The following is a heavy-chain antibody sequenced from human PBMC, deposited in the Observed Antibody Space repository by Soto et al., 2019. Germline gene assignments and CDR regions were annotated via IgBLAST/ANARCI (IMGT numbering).Heavy chain of an antibody. CDR3: ARDYGSGSGCYYYGMEV. CDR2: MIPNSGNT. CDR1: GYTFTSYD. D-gene: IGHD3-10*01. V-gene: IGHV1-8*01. Sequence: ASVKVSCKAPGYTFTSYDINWVRQATGQGLEWMGWMIPNSGNTYYAESVKGRFTISRDNSKNTLYLQINSLRAEDTAVYYCARDYGSGSGCYYYGMEVWGQGTTVTVSS. J-gene: IGHJ6*02.